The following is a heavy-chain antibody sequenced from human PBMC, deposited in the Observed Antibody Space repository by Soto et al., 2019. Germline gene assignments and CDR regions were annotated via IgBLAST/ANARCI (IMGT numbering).Heavy chain of an antibody. J-gene: IGHJ6*02. V-gene: IGHV1-46*01. Sequence: QVQLVQSGAEVKKPGASVKVSCKASGYTFTSYYMHWVRQAPGQGLEWMGIINPSGGSTSYAQKFQGXXTXTXXTSTSTVYMELSSLRSEDTAVYYCARQPPLSGMDVWGQGTTVTVSS. CDR2: INPSGGST. CDR1: GYTFTSYY. CDR3: ARQPPLSGMDV.